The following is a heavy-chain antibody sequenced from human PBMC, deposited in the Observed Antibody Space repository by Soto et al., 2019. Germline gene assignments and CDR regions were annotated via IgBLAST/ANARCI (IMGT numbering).Heavy chain of an antibody. CDR1: GFTFCSYA. CDR2: ISYAGSNK. Sequence: QVQLVESGGGVVQPGRSLRLSCAASGFTFCSYALHWVRQVPGKGLEWVAVISYAGSNKYYADSVKGRFTISSDNSKNTLYTQMNSLSTEDTAVYYCARPLWRDDYNWGYFDLWGRGTLVTVSS. D-gene: IGHD4-4*01. CDR3: ARPLWRDDYNWGYFDL. J-gene: IGHJ2*01. V-gene: IGHV3-30-3*01.